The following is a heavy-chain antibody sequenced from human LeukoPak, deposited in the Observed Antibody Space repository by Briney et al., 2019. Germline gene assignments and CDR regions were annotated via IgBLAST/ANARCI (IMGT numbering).Heavy chain of an antibody. CDR2: INHSGST. V-gene: IGHV4-39*07. D-gene: IGHD3-10*01. J-gene: IGHJ5*02. CDR3: ARRRAGTTMARHRWFDP. CDR1: GGSISSGSYY. Sequence: NPSQTLSLTCTVSGGSISSGSYYWSWIRQPPGKGLEWIGEINHSGSTNYNPSLKGRVTISVDTSKNRFSLKLSSVTAAGTAVYYCARRRAGTTMARHRWFDPWGQGTLVTVSS.